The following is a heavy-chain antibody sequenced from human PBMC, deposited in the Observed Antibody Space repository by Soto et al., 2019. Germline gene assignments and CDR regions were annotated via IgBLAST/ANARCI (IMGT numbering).Heavy chain of an antibody. CDR2: ISDDGSNK. CDR1: GFTFSSYA. CDR3: ARDQPSQYYDSSGYYYVGWFDP. V-gene: IGHV3-30-3*01. J-gene: IGHJ5*02. Sequence: QVQQVESGGGVVQPGRSLRLSCAASGFTFSSYAMHWVRQAPGKGLEWVAVISDDGSNKYYADSVKGRFTISRDNSKNTVYLQMNSLRAEDTAVYYCARDQPSQYYDSSGYYYVGWFDPWGQGTLVTVSS. D-gene: IGHD3-22*01.